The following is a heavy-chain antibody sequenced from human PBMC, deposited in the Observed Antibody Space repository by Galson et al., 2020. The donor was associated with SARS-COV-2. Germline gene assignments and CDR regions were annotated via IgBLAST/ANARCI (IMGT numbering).Heavy chain of an antibody. CDR3: ARPLNWSDDAFDL. J-gene: IGHJ3*01. CDR1: GYTFTDYY. Sequence: ASVKVSCKASGYTFTDYYVHWVRQVPGQGLEWMGWINPKSGGTDYAQNFQGRVTMTRDTSISTAYMELNRLSSDDSAVYYCARPLNWSDDAFDLWGLGTMVTVSS. D-gene: IGHD3-3*01. V-gene: IGHV1-2*02. CDR2: INPKSGGT.